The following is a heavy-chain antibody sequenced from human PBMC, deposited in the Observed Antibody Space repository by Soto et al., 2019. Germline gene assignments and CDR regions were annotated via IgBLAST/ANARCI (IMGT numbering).Heavy chain of an antibody. CDR1: GFTRNKYA. CDR3: AKGHDFWSSYSYYYGMYV. V-gene: IGHV3-23*01. Sequence: GSLRGSCVDLGFTRNKYAMNWVRQAPGKGLEWVSGISSSGGNTAYGDSVKGRFTISRDNSKNTLYLQMNSLRADDAAVYFCAKGHDFWSSYSYYYGMYVWGQGTTVTVSS. D-gene: IGHD3-3*01. CDR2: ISSSGGNT. J-gene: IGHJ6*02.